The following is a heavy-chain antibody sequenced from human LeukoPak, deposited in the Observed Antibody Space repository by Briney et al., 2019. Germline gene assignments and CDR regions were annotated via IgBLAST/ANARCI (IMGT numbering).Heavy chain of an antibody. D-gene: IGHD1-26*01. V-gene: IGHV3-21*01. CDR1: GFTFSSYS. J-gene: IGHJ3*02. CDR2: ISSSSSYI. Sequence: GGSLRLSCAASGFTFSSYSMNWVRQAPGKGLEWVSSISSSSSYIYYADSVKGRFTISRDNAKNSLYLQMNSLRAEDTAVYYCARVGADLAFDIWGQGTMVTVSS. CDR3: ARVGADLAFDI.